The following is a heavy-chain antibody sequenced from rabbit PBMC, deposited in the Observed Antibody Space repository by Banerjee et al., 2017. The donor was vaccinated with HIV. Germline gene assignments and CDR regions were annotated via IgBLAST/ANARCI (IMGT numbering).Heavy chain of an antibody. CDR1: GFSFSSSYY. D-gene: IGHD7-1*01. CDR2: IYAGSSGST. J-gene: IGHJ6*01. V-gene: IGHV1S40*01. Sequence: QSLEESGGDLVKPGASLTLTCTASGFSFSSSYYMCWVRQAPGKGLEWIACIYAGSSGSTYYASWAKGRFTISKTSSTTVTLQMTSLTAADTATYFCARGVYAGYAGYGYTYGMDLWGPGTLVTVS. CDR3: ARGVYAGYAGYGYTYGMDL.